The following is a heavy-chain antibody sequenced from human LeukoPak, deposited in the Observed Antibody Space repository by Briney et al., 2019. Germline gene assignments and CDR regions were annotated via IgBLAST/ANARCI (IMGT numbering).Heavy chain of an antibody. CDR2: INPSGVST. D-gene: IGHD3-22*01. CDR3: ARGPGPADDGGGYCFDY. Sequence: ASVKVSCKASGYTFTSYYLYWVRQAPGQGLEWMGVINPSGVSTTSAQKFQGRVTMTRDTSTSTVYMELRSLRSEDTAVYYRARGPGPADDGGGYCFDYWGQGTLVTVSS. V-gene: IGHV1-46*01. CDR1: GYTFTSYY. J-gene: IGHJ4*02.